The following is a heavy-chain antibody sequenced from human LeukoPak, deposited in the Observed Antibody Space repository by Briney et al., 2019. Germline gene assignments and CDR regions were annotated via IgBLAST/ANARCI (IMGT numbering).Heavy chain of an antibody. D-gene: IGHD5-18*01. Sequence: GGSLRLSCAASGLTFSDFWMHWVRQPPGKGLVWVALVKGDGRTTIYADSVKGRFTISRDNAKNTLYLQMNSLRADDSGVHYCATGHSYGYDYWGQGVLVTVSS. CDR1: GLTFSDFW. V-gene: IGHV3-74*01. CDR2: VKGDGRTT. J-gene: IGHJ4*02. CDR3: ATGHSYGYDY.